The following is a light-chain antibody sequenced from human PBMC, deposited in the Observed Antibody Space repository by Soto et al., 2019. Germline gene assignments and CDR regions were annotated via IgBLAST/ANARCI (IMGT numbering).Light chain of an antibody. CDR2: GAS. J-gene: IGKJ1*01. V-gene: IGKV3-20*01. CDR3: QQYGSSPRT. Sequence: EIVLTQSPGTLSLSPGERATLSCRASQSVSSIYLAWYQQKPGQAPRLLIYGASSRATGIPDRFSGSGSGTDFTLTISRLEPEDFAVYYCQQYGSSPRTFGQGTKVEIK. CDR1: QSVSSIY.